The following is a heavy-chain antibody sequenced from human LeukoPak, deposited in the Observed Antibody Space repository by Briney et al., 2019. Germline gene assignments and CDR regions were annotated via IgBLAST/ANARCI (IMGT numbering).Heavy chain of an antibody. CDR1: SFNFNYYG. Sequence: AGRSLRLSCAAASFNFNYYGRHWVRQAPGKGREWVTYIRSDGSDKYYADLVKGRFTISRDNSKNTLYLQMNSLKAEDTAVYYCAKLGSSTTQGYWGQGTQVTVSS. D-gene: IGHD6-13*01. V-gene: IGHV3-30*02. CDR3: AKLGSSTTQGY. J-gene: IGHJ4*02. CDR2: IRSDGSDK.